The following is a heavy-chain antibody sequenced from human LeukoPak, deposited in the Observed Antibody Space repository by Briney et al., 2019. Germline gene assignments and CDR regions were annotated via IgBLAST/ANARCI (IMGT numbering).Heavy chain of an antibody. V-gene: IGHV4-39*07. CDR1: GGSISSSSYY. CDR2: IYYSGST. J-gene: IGHJ4*02. CDR3: ARDATSYY. Sequence: PSATLSLTCTVSGGSISSSSYYWGWIRQPPGKGLEWIGSIYYSGSTYYNPSLKSRVTISVDTSKNQFSLKLSSVTAADTAVYYCARDATSYYWGQGTLVTVSS.